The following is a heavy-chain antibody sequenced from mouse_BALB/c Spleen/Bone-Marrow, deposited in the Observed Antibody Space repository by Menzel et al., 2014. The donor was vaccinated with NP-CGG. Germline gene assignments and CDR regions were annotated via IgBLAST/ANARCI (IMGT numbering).Heavy chain of an antibody. V-gene: IGHV1-14*01. CDR3: ARERDCGDDIDY. Sequence: EVQLQQSGPELVKPGASVKMSCKASGYTFTRYVIHWVRQKLGQGLDWIGYINPYNEGSKYNEKFKGQATLTSDKSSHTAYMELISLTSDDSAVYYCARERDCGDDIDYWGQGTSVTVSS. D-gene: IGHD2-12*01. J-gene: IGHJ4*01. CDR2: INPYNEGS. CDR1: GYTFTRYV.